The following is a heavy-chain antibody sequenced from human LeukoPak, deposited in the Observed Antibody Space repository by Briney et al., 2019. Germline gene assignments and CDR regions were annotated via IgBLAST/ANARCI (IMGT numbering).Heavy chain of an antibody. Sequence: SETLSLTCAVSGASITIPDYYWGWIRLPPGKGLEWIGTISHTGTTYYNPSLKSRVTISVDTSKNQFSLKLSSVTAADTAVYYCARGPGTIFGVVIIGMVWFDPWGQGTLVTVSS. V-gene: IGHV4-39*07. CDR2: ISHTGTT. D-gene: IGHD3-3*01. CDR1: GASITIPDYY. CDR3: ARGPGTIFGVVIIGMVWFDP. J-gene: IGHJ5*02.